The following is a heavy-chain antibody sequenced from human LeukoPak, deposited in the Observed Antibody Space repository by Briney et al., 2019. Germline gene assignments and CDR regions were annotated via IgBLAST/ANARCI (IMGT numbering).Heavy chain of an antibody. V-gene: IGHV3-7*01. CDR1: GFTFSSYW. CDR2: IKKDGSEK. CDR3: ARDQQWLVYYYYYYYMDV. D-gene: IGHD6-19*01. J-gene: IGHJ6*03. Sequence: GGSLRLSCAASGFTFSSYWMSWVRQAPGKGLEWVANIKKDGSEKYYVDSVKGRFTISRDNAKNSLYLQMNSLRAEDTAEYYCARDQQWLVYYYYYYYMDVWGKGTTVTVSS.